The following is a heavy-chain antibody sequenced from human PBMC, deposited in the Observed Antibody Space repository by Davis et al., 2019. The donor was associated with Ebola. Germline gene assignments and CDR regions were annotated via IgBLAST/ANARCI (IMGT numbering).Heavy chain of an antibody. CDR2: ISSSSSYI. J-gene: IGHJ4*02. V-gene: IGHV3-21*01. Sequence: GESLKISCAASGFTFSSYSMNWVRQAPGKGLEWVSSISSSSSYIYYADSVKGRFTISRDNAKNSLYLQMNSLRDEDTAVYYCARDGFWSGMFDYWGQGTLVTVSS. CDR1: GFTFSSYS. D-gene: IGHD3-3*01. CDR3: ARDGFWSGMFDY.